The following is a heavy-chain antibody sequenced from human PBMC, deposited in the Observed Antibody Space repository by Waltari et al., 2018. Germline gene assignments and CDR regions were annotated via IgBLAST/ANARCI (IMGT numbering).Heavy chain of an antibody. Sequence: QVQLVQSGAEVKKPGSSVKLSCKAPGGTFNSYAIRWVRPAPGQGLEWMRRIIPILGIANYAQKFQGRVTITADKSTSTAYMELSSLRSEDTAVYYCARDFTSLRTGSAFDIWGQGTMVTVSS. CDR1: GGTFNSYA. CDR2: IIPILGIA. CDR3: ARDFTSLRTGSAFDI. D-gene: IGHD3-10*01. J-gene: IGHJ3*02. V-gene: IGHV1-69*09.